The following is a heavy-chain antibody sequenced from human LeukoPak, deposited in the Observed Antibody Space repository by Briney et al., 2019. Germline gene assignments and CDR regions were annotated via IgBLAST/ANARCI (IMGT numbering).Heavy chain of an antibody. CDR3: ARSPYCSGGSCFLNFDY. CDR2: IYYSGST. D-gene: IGHD2-15*01. CDR1: GGSISSYY. V-gene: IGHV4-59*08. Sequence: PSETLSLTCTVSGGSISSYYWSWIRQPPGKGLEWIGYIYYSGSTNYNPSLKSRVTISVDTSKNQFSLKLRSVTAADTAVYYCARSPYCSGGSCFLNFDYWGQGTLVTVSS. J-gene: IGHJ4*02.